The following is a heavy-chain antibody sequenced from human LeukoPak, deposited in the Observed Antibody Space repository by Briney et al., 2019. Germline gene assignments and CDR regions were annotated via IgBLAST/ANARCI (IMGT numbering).Heavy chain of an antibody. V-gene: IGHV1-2*02. CDR2: INPNSGDK. CDR1: GYSFTAYY. D-gene: IGHD2-2*01. Sequence: ASVKVSCKPSGYSFTAYYMHLVRQAPGQGLEWMGWINPNSGDKNYAQKFQDRVTMTWDTSVSTAYMELSSLTSDDTAVYYCASKGAGFCRSTKCQGAFDIWGQGSMVTVSS. J-gene: IGHJ3*02. CDR3: ASKGAGFCRSTKCQGAFDI.